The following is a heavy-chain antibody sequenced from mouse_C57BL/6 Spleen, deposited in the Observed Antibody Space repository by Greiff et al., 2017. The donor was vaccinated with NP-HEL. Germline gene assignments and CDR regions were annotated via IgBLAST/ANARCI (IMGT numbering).Heavy chain of an antibody. J-gene: IGHJ4*01. D-gene: IGHD2-1*01. CDR2: IRNKANGYTT. CDR1: GFTFTDYY. CDR3: ARYTYGNYPYYYAMDY. V-gene: IGHV7-3*01. Sequence: EVQRVESGGGLVQPGGSLSLSCAASGFTFTDYYMSWVRQPPGKALEWLGFIRNKANGYTTDYSASVKGRFTIYRDNSQSILYLQMNALRAEDSATYYCARYTYGNYPYYYAMDYWGQGTSVTVSS.